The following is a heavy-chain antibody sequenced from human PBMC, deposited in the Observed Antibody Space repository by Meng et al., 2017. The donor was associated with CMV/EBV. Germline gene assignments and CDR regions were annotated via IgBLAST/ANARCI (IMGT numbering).Heavy chain of an antibody. V-gene: IGHV4-34*01. J-gene: IGHJ5*02. Sequence: SEILSLTCAVYGGSFSGYYWSWIRQPPGKGLEWIGEINHSGSTNYNPSLKSRVTISVDTSKNQFSLKLSSVTAADTAVYYCARRRTSSGYSSWSGYNWFDPWGQGTLVTVSS. CDR3: ARRRTSSGYSSWSGYNWFDP. CDR2: INHSGST. D-gene: IGHD6-13*01. CDR1: GGSFSGYY.